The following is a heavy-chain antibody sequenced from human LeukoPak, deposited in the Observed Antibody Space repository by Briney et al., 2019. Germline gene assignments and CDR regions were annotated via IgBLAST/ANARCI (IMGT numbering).Heavy chain of an antibody. CDR1: GGSISSGGYS. CDR3: AKDGIAVGVLYYMDV. V-gene: IGHV4-30-4*07. D-gene: IGHD6-19*01. Sequence: SETLSLTCAVSGGSISSGGYSWSWIRQPPGKGLEWIGYIYYSGSTYYNPSLKSRVTISVDTSKNQFSLKLSSVTAADTAVYYCAKDGIAVGVLYYMDVWGKGTTVTVSS. CDR2: IYYSGST. J-gene: IGHJ6*03.